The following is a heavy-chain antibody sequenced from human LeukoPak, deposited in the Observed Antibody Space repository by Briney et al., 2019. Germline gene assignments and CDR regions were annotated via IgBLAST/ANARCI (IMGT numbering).Heavy chain of an antibody. J-gene: IGHJ4*02. D-gene: IGHD1-26*01. CDR1: GFTFDDYA. V-gene: IGHV3-9*01. CDR3: VRDRGTYRPIDY. CDR2: ISWNSGSI. Sequence: HPGRSLRLSCAASGFTFDDYAMHWVRQAPGKGLEWVSGISWNSGSIGYADSVKGRFTISRDNAKNSLYLQMNSLRAEDTAIYYCVRDRGTYRPIDYWGQGTLVTVSS.